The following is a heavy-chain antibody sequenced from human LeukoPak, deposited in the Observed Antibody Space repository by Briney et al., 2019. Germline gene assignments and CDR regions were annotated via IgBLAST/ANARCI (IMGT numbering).Heavy chain of an antibody. V-gene: IGHV4-30-2*06. J-gene: IGHJ4*02. D-gene: IGHD5-18*01. CDR2: IYQTGGT. CDR1: GGFISSGGYS. CDR3: ARSDSFGYILDY. Sequence: PSEALSLTCAVSGGFISSGGYSRSWVRQSPGKGLEWIGYIYQTGGTFYNPSLESRVTTSVDNSNNQFSLKLNSVTAADTAVYYCARSDSFGYILDYWGQGTLVTVSS.